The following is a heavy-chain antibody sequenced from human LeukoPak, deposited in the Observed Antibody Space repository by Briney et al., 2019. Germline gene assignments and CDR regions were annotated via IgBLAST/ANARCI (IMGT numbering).Heavy chain of an antibody. Sequence: SETLSLTCTVSSGSISSGGYYWSWIRQHPGKGLEWIGYIYYSGSTYYNPSLKSRVTISVDTSKNQFSLKLSSVTAADTAVYYCARDQMRKFDYWGQGTLVTVSS. J-gene: IGHJ4*02. CDR1: SGSISSGGYY. CDR2: IYYSGST. CDR3: ARDQMRKFDY. V-gene: IGHV4-31*03. D-gene: IGHD5-24*01.